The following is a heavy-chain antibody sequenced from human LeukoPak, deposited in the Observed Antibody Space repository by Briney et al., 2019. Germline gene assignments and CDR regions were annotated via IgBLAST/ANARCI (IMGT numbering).Heavy chain of an antibody. Sequence: SETLSLTCAVSGYSISSGYYWGWIRQPPGKGLEWIGSIYHSRCTYYTPSLKIRVTISVDTSKNQFSLKLSSVTAADTAVYYCARHCGNLDWFDPWGQGTLVTVSS. CDR3: ARHCGNLDWFDP. J-gene: IGHJ5*02. CDR1: GYSISSGYY. V-gene: IGHV4-38-2*01. CDR2: IYHSRCT. D-gene: IGHD1-14*01.